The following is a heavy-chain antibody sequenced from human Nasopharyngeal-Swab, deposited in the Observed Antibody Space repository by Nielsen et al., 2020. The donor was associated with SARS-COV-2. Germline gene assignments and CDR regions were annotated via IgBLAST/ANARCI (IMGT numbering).Heavy chain of an antibody. CDR2: VRSKGNNYAT. D-gene: IGHD2-15*01. J-gene: IGHJ4*02. CDR3: TRCGGGCYSGRDY. Sequence: GESLKISCAASGFTFSDSAIHWVRQASGIGLEWVGRVRSKGNNYATAYSASVKGRFIIFRDDPTNTAYLQMNSLKTEDTAMYYCTRCGGGCYSGRDYWGQGTLVTVSS. CDR1: GFTFSDSA. V-gene: IGHV3-73*01.